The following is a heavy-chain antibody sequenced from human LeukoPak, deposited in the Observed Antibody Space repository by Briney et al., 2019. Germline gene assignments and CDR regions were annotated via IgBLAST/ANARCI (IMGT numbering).Heavy chain of an antibody. CDR2: IYYSGST. D-gene: IGHD3-22*01. V-gene: IGHV4-39*01. J-gene: IGHJ5*02. CDR1: GGSISNSGYY. Sequence: SETLSLTCTVSGGSISNSGYYWSWIRQPPGKGLEWIGNIYYSGSTYYNPSLKSRVTISVDTSKNQFSLKLSSVIATDTAVYYCARAFSSGYWFDPWGQGTLVTVSS. CDR3: ARAFSSGYWFDP.